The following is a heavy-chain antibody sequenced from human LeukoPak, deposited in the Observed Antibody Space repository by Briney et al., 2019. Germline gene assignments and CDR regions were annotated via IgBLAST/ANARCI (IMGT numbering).Heavy chain of an antibody. V-gene: IGHV4-39*07. Sequence: SETLSLTCTVSGDSITGYYWGWIRQPPGKGLEWVGNIYYTGNTYYNASLKSRVTISVDTSKNQISLKVISMTAADTAVYYCTKSDGYGLIRICGRGRMVAVSS. CDR2: IYYTGNT. D-gene: IGHD3-10*01. CDR3: TKSDGYGLIRI. CDR1: GDSITGYY. J-gene: IGHJ3*02.